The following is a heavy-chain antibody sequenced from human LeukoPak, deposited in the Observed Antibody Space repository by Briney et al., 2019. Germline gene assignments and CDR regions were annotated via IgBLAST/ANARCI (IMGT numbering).Heavy chain of an antibody. CDR3: ARDLGGCSSTSCYPWWFDP. Sequence: SQTLSLTCAISGDSVSSNSAAWDWIRQSPSRGLEWLGRTYYRSKWYNDYAVSVKSRITINPDTSKNQFSLQLNSVTPEDTAVYYCARDLGGCSSTSCYPWWFDPWGQGTLVTVSS. CDR2: TYYRSKWYN. V-gene: IGHV6-1*01. CDR1: GDSVSSNSAA. J-gene: IGHJ5*02. D-gene: IGHD2-2*01.